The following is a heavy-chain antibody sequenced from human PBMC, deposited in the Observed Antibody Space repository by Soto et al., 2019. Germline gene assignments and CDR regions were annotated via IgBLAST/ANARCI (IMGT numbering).Heavy chain of an antibody. CDR2: IRSKAYGGTT. D-gene: IGHD3-22*01. Sequence: GGSLRLSRTASGFTFGDYAMTWFRQAPGKGLECVGFIRSKAYGGTTEYAASVKGRFTISRDDSKNIAYLQMNSLKTEDTAVYYCGHDRSGYKYHFASWTRGTLVTGSS. CDR1: GFTFGDYA. V-gene: IGHV3-49*03. CDR3: GHDRSGYKYHFAS. J-gene: IGHJ4*02.